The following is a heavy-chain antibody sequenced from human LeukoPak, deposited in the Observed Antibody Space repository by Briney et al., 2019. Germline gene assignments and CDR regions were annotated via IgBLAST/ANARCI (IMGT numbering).Heavy chain of an antibody. CDR2: IRYDGSNK. CDR3: AKADCSGGSCY. V-gene: IGHV3-30*02. CDR1: GFTFSSYE. J-gene: IGHJ4*02. Sequence: GGSLRLSCAASGFTFSSYEMNWVRQAPGKGLGWVAFIRYDGSNKYYADSVKGRFTISRDNSKNTLYLQMNSLRAEDTAVYYCAKADCSGGSCYWGQGTLVTVSS. D-gene: IGHD2-15*01.